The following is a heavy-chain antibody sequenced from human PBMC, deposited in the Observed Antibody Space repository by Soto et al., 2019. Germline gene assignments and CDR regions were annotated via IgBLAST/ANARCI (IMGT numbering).Heavy chain of an antibody. D-gene: IGHD5-18*01. V-gene: IGHV3-23*01. J-gene: IGHJ4*02. CDR3: TTDVELWITRGLGGVY. Sequence: PGGSLRLSCAVSGFTFSHYALIWVRQAPGKGLEWVAGISGSGFRTDYADSVKGRLTITRDNSKNTLYLQMNSLNTEDTAVYYCTTDVELWITRGLGGVYWGQGTLVTVSS. CDR2: ISGSGFRT. CDR1: GFTFSHYA.